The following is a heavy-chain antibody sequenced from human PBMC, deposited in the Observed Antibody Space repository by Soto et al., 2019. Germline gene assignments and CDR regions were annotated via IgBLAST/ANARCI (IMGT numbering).Heavy chain of an antibody. Sequence: EVHLLESGGDLVQPGGSLRLSCTASGLTFSTYAMSWVRQAPGKGLEWVSAIGGSGTGGRTYYADSVKGRFTISRDNSKNTVYLQMNSLRADDTAVYYCAKSPVGLDGYTSDYYGMDVWGQGTTVTVSS. D-gene: IGHD5-12*01. V-gene: IGHV3-23*01. CDR3: AKSPVGLDGYTSDYYGMDV. J-gene: IGHJ6*02. CDR2: IGGSGTGGRT. CDR1: GLTFSTYA.